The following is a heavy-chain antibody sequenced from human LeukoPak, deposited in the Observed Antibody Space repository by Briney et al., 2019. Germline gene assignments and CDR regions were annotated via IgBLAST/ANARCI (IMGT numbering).Heavy chain of an antibody. V-gene: IGHV4-30-4*08. CDR1: GGSISSSSYY. D-gene: IGHD6-13*01. CDR2: IYYSGST. CDR3: AREYIAAARFDS. Sequence: SETLSLTCTVSGGSISSSSYYWSWIRQPPGKGLEWIGYIYYSGSTYYNPSLKSRVSISVDTSKNQFSLKLSSVTAADTAVYYCAREYIAAARFDSWGQGTLVTVSS. J-gene: IGHJ4*02.